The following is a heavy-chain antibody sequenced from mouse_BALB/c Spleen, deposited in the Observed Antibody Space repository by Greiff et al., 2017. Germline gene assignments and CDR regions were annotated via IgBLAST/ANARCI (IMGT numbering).Heavy chain of an antibody. V-gene: IGHV1-5*01. Sequence: EVQLQESGTVLARPGASVKMSCKASGYTFTSYWMHWVKQRPGQGLEWIGAIYPGNSDTSYNQKFKGKAKLTAVTSTSTAYMELSSLTNEDSAVYYCTRWGIYYGNYGYAMDYWGQGTSVTVSS. CDR1: GYTFTSYW. J-gene: IGHJ4*01. CDR2: IYPGNSDT. CDR3: TRWGIYYGNYGYAMDY. D-gene: IGHD2-1*01.